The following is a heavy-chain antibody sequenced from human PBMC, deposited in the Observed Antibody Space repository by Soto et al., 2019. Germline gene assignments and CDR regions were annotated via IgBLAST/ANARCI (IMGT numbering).Heavy chain of an antibody. D-gene: IGHD3-3*01. V-gene: IGHV4-34*01. CDR3: ARRRLSGFWSGRNSYYYHGMDV. J-gene: IGHJ6*02. CDR1: GESFSDYY. CDR2: INHSGST. Sequence: SATLSLTCAVYGESFSDYYWNWVRQPPGRGLEWIGEINHSGSTNYKSSLKSRVTISVDTSKNQFSLKLNSVTAADTAVYYCARRRLSGFWSGRNSYYYHGMDVWGQGTTVTVSS.